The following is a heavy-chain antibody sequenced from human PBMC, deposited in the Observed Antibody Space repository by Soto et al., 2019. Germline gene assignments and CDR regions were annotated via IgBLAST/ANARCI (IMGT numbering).Heavy chain of an antibody. Sequence: QVQLVQSGAEVKKPGASVKVSCKASGYTFTGYYMHWVRQAPGQGLEWMGIINPSGGSTSYAQKLQGRVTMTRDTSTSTVDMELSSLRSEDTAVYYCARVTGSGSSPPYYFDYWGQGTLVTVSS. CDR2: INPSGGST. J-gene: IGHJ4*02. V-gene: IGHV1-46*04. CDR3: ARVTGSGSSPPYYFDY. CDR1: GYTFTGYY. D-gene: IGHD1-26*01.